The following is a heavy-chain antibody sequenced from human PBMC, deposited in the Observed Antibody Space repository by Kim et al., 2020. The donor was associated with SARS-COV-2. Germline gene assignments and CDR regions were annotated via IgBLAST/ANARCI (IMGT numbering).Heavy chain of an antibody. V-gene: IGHV1-3*01. Sequence: ASVKVSCKASGYTFTSYSMHWVRQAPGQGLEWMGWINSGNGNTVYSQKFQGRVTITRDTSASTAYMELSSLRSEDTAVYYCARGDAATGDTFYYCGMDVWGLRATLTVSS. CDR1: GYTFTSYS. J-gene: IGHJ6*02. CDR3: ARGDAATGDTFYYCGMDV. CDR2: INSGNGNT. D-gene: IGHD2-21*02.